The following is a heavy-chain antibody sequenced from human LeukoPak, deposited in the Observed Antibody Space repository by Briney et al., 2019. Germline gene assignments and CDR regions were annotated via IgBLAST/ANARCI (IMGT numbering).Heavy chain of an antibody. CDR2: FNHNGIT. D-gene: IGHD3-10*01. J-gene: IGHJ4*02. Sequence: SETLSLTCGVYGGSFSAYDYWIWIRQPPGKGLEGIGVFNHNGITSYNPSLKSRLTISIDTSKNQFSLKLNSVTAADTAVYYCARGNRRLGYYGSGSRLPFDSWGQGTLVTVSS. V-gene: IGHV4-34*01. CDR1: GGSFSAYDY. CDR3: ARGNRRLGYYGSGSRLPFDS.